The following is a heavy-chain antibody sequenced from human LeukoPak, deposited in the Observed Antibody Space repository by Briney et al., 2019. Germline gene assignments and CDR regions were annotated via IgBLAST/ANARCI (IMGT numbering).Heavy chain of an antibody. V-gene: IGHV3-7*05. CDR3: ARSGVTVAATPWD. D-gene: IGHD6-19*01. CDR2: INQGRSEK. Sequence: GGSLRLSCAASGFTFSDFQMTWVRQAPGKGLEWVANINQGRSEKYYADSVEARFTIYRDNAKNSLYLQMNSLGAGDTAVYFCARSGVTVAATPWDWGQGSPVTVSS. CDR1: GFTFSDFQ. J-gene: IGHJ4*02.